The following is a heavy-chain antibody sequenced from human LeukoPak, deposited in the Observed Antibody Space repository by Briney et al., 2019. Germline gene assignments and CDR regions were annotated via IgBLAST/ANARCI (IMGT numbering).Heavy chain of an antibody. CDR1: GYTFTSYG. J-gene: IGHJ4*02. D-gene: IGHD6-13*01. CDR3: ARDGAAAGTFDY. V-gene: IGHV1-18*01. Sequence: ASVKVSCKASGYTFTSYGISWVRQAPGQGLEWMGWIGAYNGNANYAQKLQGRVTMTTDTSTSTAYMELRSLRSDDTAVYYCARDGAAAGTFDYWGQGTLVTVSS. CDR2: IGAYNGNA.